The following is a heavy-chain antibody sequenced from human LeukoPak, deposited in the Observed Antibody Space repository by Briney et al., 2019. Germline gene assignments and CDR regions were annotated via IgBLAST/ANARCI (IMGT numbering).Heavy chain of an antibody. D-gene: IGHD3-10*01. Sequence: ASVKVSCKASGYTFTGYYMHWVRQAPGQGLEWMGWINPNSGGTNYAQKFQGRVTMTRDTSISTAYMELSRLRSDDTAVYYCARERYYTSGSVHNRIDYWGQGTLVTVSS. CDR1: GYTFTGYY. CDR2: INPNSGGT. V-gene: IGHV1-2*02. CDR3: ARERYYTSGSVHNRIDY. J-gene: IGHJ4*02.